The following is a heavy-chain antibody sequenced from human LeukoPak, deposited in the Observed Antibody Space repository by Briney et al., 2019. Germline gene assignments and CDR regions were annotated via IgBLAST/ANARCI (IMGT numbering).Heavy chain of an antibody. V-gene: IGHV3-48*02. J-gene: IGHJ4*02. D-gene: IGHD6-13*01. Sequence: GGSLRLSCAASGFTFSSYSMNWVRQAPGKGLEWLSYISSSSGTIYYADSVKGRFTISRDNANNSLSLQMNSLRDEDTAVYFCAAYSSSWYPFGFDYWGQGSLVTVSS. CDR2: ISSSSGTI. CDR1: GFTFSSYS. CDR3: AAYSSSWYPFGFDY.